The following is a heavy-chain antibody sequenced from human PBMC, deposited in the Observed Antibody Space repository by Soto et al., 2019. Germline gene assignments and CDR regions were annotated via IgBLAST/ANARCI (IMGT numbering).Heavy chain of an antibody. CDR1: GFPLSDHY. D-gene: IGHD3-10*01. CDR3: TVRYGMDV. CDR2: TRNKANDYTT. J-gene: IGHJ6*02. Sequence: GGSLGLSCSASGFPLSDHYMDWVRQAPGKGLEWVGRTRNKANDYTTEYAASVKGRFTISRDDSKNSLYLQMNSLKTEDTAVYYCTVRYGMDVWGQGTTVTVSS. V-gene: IGHV3-72*01.